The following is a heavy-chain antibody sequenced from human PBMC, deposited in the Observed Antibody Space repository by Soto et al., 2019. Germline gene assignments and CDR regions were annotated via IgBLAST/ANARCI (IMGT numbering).Heavy chain of an antibody. CDR2: ISETGSNT. V-gene: IGHV3-23*01. Sequence: WGSLRLSCSASGLTFSTFAMSWFRQAPGKGLDWVSTISETGSNTYYADSVKGRFTISRDNSKNTLYLQVNSLRAEDTAVYYCAKSRSSWYASYFDYWGQGTLVTVSS. D-gene: IGHD6-13*01. J-gene: IGHJ4*02. CDR3: AKSRSSWYASYFDY. CDR1: GLTFSTFA.